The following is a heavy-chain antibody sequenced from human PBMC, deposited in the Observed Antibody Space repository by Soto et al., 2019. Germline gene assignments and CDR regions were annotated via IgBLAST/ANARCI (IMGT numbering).Heavy chain of an antibody. D-gene: IGHD3-10*01. CDR2: MNPNSGNT. V-gene: IGHV1-8*01. Sequence: ASVKVSCKASGYTFTSYDINWVRQATGQGLEWMGWMNPNSGNTGYAQKFQGRVTMTRNTSISTAYMELSSLRSEDTAVYYCARAPNNYYGSGSDYYMDVWGKGTTVTVSS. CDR1: GYTFTSYD. CDR3: ARAPNNYYGSGSDYYMDV. J-gene: IGHJ6*03.